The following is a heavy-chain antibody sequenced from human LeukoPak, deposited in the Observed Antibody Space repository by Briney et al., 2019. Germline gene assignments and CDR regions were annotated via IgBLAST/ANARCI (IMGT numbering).Heavy chain of an antibody. CDR3: AGSSGWLFDC. D-gene: IGHD6-19*01. Sequence: GSLRLSCVGTGFTFNNYWMNWVRQAPGKGLEWVANMKEDESEIYYVDSVQGRFTISRDNTKNSVYLQMNSLRAEDTAVYYCAGSSGWLFDCWGQGTLVAVSS. V-gene: IGHV3-7*01. CDR1: GFTFNNYW. J-gene: IGHJ4*02. CDR2: MKEDESEI.